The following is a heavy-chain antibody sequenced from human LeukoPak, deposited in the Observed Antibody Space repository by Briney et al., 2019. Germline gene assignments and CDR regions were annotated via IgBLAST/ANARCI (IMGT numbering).Heavy chain of an antibody. D-gene: IGHD3-22*01. CDR2: IYPGDSDT. J-gene: IGHJ4*02. CDR1: GYSFTSCW. V-gene: IGHV5-51*01. Sequence: GESLKISCKGSGYSFTSCWIGWVRQMPGKGLEWMGIIYPGDSDTRYSPSFQGQVTISADKSISTAYLQWSSLKASDTAMYYCARRNYYDSSGYYFDYWGQGTLVTVSS. CDR3: ARRNYYDSSGYYFDY.